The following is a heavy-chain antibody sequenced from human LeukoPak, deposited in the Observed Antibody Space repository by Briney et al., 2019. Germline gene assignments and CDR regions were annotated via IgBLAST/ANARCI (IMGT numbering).Heavy chain of an antibody. CDR2: VCSGDRT. Sequence: GVSLRLSCAASGFTVNSNYMSWVCQATGKGLEWVSVVCSGDRTYYADSVKGRFTISRDDSTNTLYLLMNSLRAEDTAVYYCARGYLIDYWGQGTLVTVSS. J-gene: IGHJ4*02. CDR3: ARGYLIDY. D-gene: IGHD1-26*01. V-gene: IGHV3-66*01. CDR1: GFTVNSNY.